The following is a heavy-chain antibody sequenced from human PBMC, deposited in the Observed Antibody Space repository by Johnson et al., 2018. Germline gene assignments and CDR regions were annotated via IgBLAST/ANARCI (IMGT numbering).Heavy chain of an antibody. D-gene: IGHD3-10*01. CDR2: IYYSGST. CDR1: GGSISSYY. Sequence: QVQLQESGPGLVKPSETLSLTCTVSGGSISSYYWSWIRQPPGKGLEWIGYIYYSGSTNYNPSLKSRVTISVDTSKNQFSLKLSSVTAADPAVYYFERELLWFGGETDYYYMDVWGKGTTVTVSS. CDR3: ERELLWFGGETDYYYMDV. V-gene: IGHV4-59*01. J-gene: IGHJ6*03.